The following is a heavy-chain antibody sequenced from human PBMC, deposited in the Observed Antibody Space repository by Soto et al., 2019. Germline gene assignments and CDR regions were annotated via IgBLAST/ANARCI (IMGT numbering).Heavy chain of an antibody. CDR3: AREGRERYFDWSHHGMDV. Sequence: SETLSLTCGVSVGSFNAYFWTWVRQSPGKGLELIGEIDHTGSARYNPSLSSRLTISVDTSKNQFSLKLTSLTVADTAIYYCAREGRERYFDWSHHGMDVWGQGTTVTVSS. CDR1: VGSFNAYF. D-gene: IGHD3-9*01. V-gene: IGHV4-34*01. J-gene: IGHJ6*02. CDR2: IDHTGSA.